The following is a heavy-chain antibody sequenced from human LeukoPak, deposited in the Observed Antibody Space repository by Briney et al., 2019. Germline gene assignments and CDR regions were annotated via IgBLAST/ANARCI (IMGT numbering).Heavy chain of an antibody. V-gene: IGHV3-23*01. CDR3: AKPEGYCSSTSCYNSLYYYYYYMDV. D-gene: IGHD2-2*02. J-gene: IGHJ6*03. CDR2: ISGSGSNT. CDR1: GFTFNNYA. Sequence: GGSLRLSCAASGFTFNNYAMNWVRQAPGKGLEWVSVISGSGSNTYYEDSVKGRFTISRDNSKNTLYLQMNSLRAEDTAVYYCAKPEGYCSSTSCYNSLYYYYYYMDVWGKGTTVTVSS.